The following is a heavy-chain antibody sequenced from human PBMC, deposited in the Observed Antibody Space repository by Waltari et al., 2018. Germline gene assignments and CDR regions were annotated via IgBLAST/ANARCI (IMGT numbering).Heavy chain of an antibody. D-gene: IGHD3-10*01. CDR3: ARDRGGTFDY. J-gene: IGHJ4*02. CDR2: IYYSGST. V-gene: IGHV4-59*11. Sequence: QVQLQESDPGLVKPSETLSLTCTVSGGSISSHYWSWIRQPPGKGLEWIGYIYYSGSTNYNPSLKSRVTISVDTSKNQFSLKLSSVTAADTAVYYCARDRGGTFDYWGQGTLVTVSS. CDR1: GGSISSHY.